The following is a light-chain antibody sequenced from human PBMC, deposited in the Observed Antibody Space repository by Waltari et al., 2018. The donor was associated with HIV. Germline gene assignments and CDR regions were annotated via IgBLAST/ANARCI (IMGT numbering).Light chain of an antibody. CDR2: AAS. Sequence: DIQMTQSPSSLPACIGDSVTITCRAGRTIGSYLNWYHQKSGEDPKLLLYAASNLQSGVPSRFSGSGSETDFTLSIRSLQPEDFASYYCQQSYTSPPTFGQGTKVEI. V-gene: IGKV1-39*01. CDR3: QQSYTSPPT. CDR1: RTIGSY. J-gene: IGKJ2*01.